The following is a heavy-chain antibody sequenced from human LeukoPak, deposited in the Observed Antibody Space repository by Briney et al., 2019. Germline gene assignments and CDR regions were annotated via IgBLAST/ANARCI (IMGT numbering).Heavy chain of an antibody. CDR2: IRRRVYGGAA. CDR3: SRNALVDFDY. Sequence: SGGSLRLSCTTSGFAFDDFAMSWVRQPAGKGLEWVGFIRRRVYGGAAEYAASVKGRFIISRDDSKGIAYLQMNSLKTEDTAVYYCSRNALVDFDYWGQGSRVIVSP. J-gene: IGHJ4*02. CDR1: GFAFDDFA. V-gene: IGHV3-49*04.